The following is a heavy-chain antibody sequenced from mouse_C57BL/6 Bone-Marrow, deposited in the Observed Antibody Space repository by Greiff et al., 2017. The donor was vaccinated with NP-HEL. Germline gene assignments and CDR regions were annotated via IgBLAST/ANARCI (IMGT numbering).Heavy chain of an antibody. CDR1: GYTFTDYY. V-gene: IGHV1-26*01. Sequence: VQLQQSGPELVKPGASVKISCKASGYTFTDYYMNWVKQSHGKSLEWIGDINPNNGGTSYNQKFKGKATLTVDKSSSTAYMELRSLTSEDSAVYYCARRDDYDADFDYWGQGTTLTVSS. J-gene: IGHJ2*01. CDR2: INPNNGGT. CDR3: ARRDDYDADFDY. D-gene: IGHD2-4*01.